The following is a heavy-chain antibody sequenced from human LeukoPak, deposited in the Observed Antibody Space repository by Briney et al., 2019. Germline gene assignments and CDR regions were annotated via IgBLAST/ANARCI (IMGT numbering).Heavy chain of an antibody. V-gene: IGHV1-69*13. Sequence: GASVKVSRKASGGTFSSYAISWVRQAPGQGLEWMGGIIPIFGTANYAQKFQGRVTITADESTSTAYMELSSLRSEDTAVYYCARDYKRWEWFDPWGQGTLVTVSS. CDR2: IIPIFGTA. J-gene: IGHJ5*02. D-gene: IGHD1-26*01. CDR3: ARDYKRWEWFDP. CDR1: GGTFSSYA.